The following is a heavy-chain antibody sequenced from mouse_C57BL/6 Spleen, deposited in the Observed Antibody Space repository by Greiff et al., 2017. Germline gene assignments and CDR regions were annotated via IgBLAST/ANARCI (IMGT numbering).Heavy chain of an antibody. D-gene: IGHD1-1*01. CDR3: ARDNGSSPFAY. CDR1: GFTFSSYA. CDR2: ISDGSSYT. Sequence: EVKLMESGGGLVKPGGSLKLSCAASGFTFSSYAMSWVRQTPEKRLEWVATISDGSSYTYYPDNVKGRFTISRDNAKNNLYLQMSHLKSEDTAMYYCARDNGSSPFAYWGQGTLVTVSA. V-gene: IGHV5-4*01. J-gene: IGHJ3*01.